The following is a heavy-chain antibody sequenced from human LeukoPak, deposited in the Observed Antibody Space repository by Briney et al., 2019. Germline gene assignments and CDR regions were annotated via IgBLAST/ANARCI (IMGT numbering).Heavy chain of an antibody. CDR2: IYSGGST. CDR3: ARDLTHYGDYPGLPGY. D-gene: IGHD4-17*01. Sequence: PGGSLRLSCAASGFTVSSNYMSWVRQAPGKGLEWVSVIYSGGSTYYADSVKGRFTISRDNSKNTLYLQMNSLRAEDTAVYYCARDLTHYGDYPGLPGYWGQGTLVTVSS. V-gene: IGHV3-53*01. CDR1: GFTVSSNY. J-gene: IGHJ4*02.